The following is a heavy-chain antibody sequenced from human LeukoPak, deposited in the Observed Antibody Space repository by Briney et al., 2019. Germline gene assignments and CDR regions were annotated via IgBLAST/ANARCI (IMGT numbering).Heavy chain of an antibody. CDR2: IWYDGSNK. V-gene: IGHV3-33*08. CDR1: GFTFSNNW. Sequence: SGGSLRLSCAASGFTFSNNWMHWVRQAPGKGLEWVAVIWYDGSNKYYADSVKGRFTISRDNSKNTLYLQMNSLRAEDTAVYYCARDPYCSGGSCYSFDTDYWGQGTLVTVSS. D-gene: IGHD2-15*01. CDR3: ARDPYCSGGSCYSFDTDY. J-gene: IGHJ4*02.